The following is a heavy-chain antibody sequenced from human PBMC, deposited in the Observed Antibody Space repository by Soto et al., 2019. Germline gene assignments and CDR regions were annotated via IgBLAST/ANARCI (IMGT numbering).Heavy chain of an antibody. Sequence: QVQLVESGGGVVQPGRSLRLSCAASGFTFSSYDMHWVRQAPGKGLEWVAVISYDGSNKYYADSVKGRFTISRDNSKNTLYLQMNSLRAEDTAVYYCAQREAEDDYWGQGTLVTVSS. CDR2: ISYDGSNK. J-gene: IGHJ4*02. CDR1: GFTFSSYD. CDR3: AQREAEDDY. D-gene: IGHD6-25*01. V-gene: IGHV3-30*03.